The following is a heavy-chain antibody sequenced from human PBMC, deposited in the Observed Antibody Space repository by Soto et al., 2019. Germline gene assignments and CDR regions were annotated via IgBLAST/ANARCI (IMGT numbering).Heavy chain of an antibody. Sequence: ASVKVSCKASGYTFTSYGISWVRQAPGQGLEWMGWISAYNGNTNYAQKLQGRVTMTTDTSTSTAYMELRSLRSDDTAVYYCARVPRVRGAEDPTDYYYYMDVWG. CDR1: GYTFTSYG. CDR3: ARVPRVRGAEDPTDYYYYMDV. CDR2: ISAYNGNT. V-gene: IGHV1-18*01. J-gene: IGHJ6*03. D-gene: IGHD3-10*01.